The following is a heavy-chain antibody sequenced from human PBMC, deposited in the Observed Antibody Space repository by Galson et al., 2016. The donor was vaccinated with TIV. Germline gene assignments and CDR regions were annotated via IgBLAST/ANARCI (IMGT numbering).Heavy chain of an antibody. J-gene: IGHJ4*02. V-gene: IGHV1-8*02. CDR2: MNPNSGDT. CDR3: ERVGYHDCVGGAYRDDY. CDR1: GYTFTGYF. D-gene: IGHD3-16*02. Sequence: SVKVSCKASGYTFTGYFMHWVRQATGQGLEWMGWMNPNSGDTGYAQKFQGRITMTRSVSIRTAYMELSSLTPGDTAVYYCERVGYHDCVGGAYRDDYWGQGTLVTVSS.